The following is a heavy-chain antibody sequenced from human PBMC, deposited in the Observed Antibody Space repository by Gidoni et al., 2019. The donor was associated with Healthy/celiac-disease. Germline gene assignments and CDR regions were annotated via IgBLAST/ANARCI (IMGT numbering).Heavy chain of an antibody. CDR3: ARGQGGGGSYATPYFDY. D-gene: IGHD1-26*01. J-gene: IGHJ4*02. Sequence: QVQLVESGEGVVQPGRSLRLSCAASGFTFSSYGMHWVRQAPGKGLEWVAVIWYDGSNKYYADSVKGRFTISRDNSKNTLYVQMNSLRAEDTAVYYCARGQGGGGSYATPYFDYWGQGTLVTVSS. CDR2: IWYDGSNK. V-gene: IGHV3-33*01. CDR1: GFTFSSYG.